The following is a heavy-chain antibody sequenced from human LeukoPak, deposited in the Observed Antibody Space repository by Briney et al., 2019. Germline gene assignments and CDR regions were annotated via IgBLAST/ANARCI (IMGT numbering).Heavy chain of an antibody. CDR2: ISGSGGST. CDR3: AKDVKIPSGYDY. CDR1: GFTFSSYA. J-gene: IGHJ4*02. D-gene: IGHD6-25*01. V-gene: IGHV3-23*01. Sequence: GSLRLSCAASGFTFSSYAMSWVRQAPGKGLEWVSAISGSGGSTYYADSVKGRFTISRDNSKNTLYLQMNSLRAEDTAVYYCAKDVKIPSGYDYWGQGTLVTVSS.